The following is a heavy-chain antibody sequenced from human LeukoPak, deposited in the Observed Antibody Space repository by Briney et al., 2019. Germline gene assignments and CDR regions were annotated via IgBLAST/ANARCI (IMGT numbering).Heavy chain of an antibody. CDR1: VGTFSSYA. J-gene: IGHJ4*02. CDR2: IIPIFGTA. Sequence: GSSVKVSCKASVGTFSSYAISWVRQAPGQGLEWMGGIIPIFGTANYAQKFQGRVTITTDESTSTAYMELSSLRSEDTAVYYCASSRSNYYDSSGPQTFDYWGQGTLVTVSS. V-gene: IGHV1-69*05. D-gene: IGHD3-22*01. CDR3: ASSRSNYYDSSGPQTFDY.